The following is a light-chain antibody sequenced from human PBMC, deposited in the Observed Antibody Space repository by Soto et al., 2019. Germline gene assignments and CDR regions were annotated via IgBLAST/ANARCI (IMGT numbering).Light chain of an antibody. CDR3: QQYGSSPWT. CDR1: QSVSSSY. Sequence: EIVFTQSPGTLSLSPGERATLSCSASQSVSSSYLVWHQQKPGRAPRLLIYAASRRATGIPDRFSGSGSGTDFTLTISRLEPEDFAVYYCQQYGSSPWTFGQGTKV. J-gene: IGKJ1*01. CDR2: AAS. V-gene: IGKV3-20*01.